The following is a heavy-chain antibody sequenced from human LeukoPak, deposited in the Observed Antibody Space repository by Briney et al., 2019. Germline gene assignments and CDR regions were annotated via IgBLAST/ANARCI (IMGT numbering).Heavy chain of an antibody. Sequence: VSVRVSCKASGYTFTSYGIRWVRQPPGKGLEWMGCIIAYNGNTNYAQKLQGRVTMTTDTSTSTAYMELRSLRSDDTAVYYCARVPSAGYYDSSGDDYWGQGTLVTVSS. CDR2: IIAYNGNT. CDR1: GYTFTSYG. J-gene: IGHJ4*02. CDR3: ARVPSAGYYDSSGDDY. D-gene: IGHD3-22*01. V-gene: IGHV1-18*01.